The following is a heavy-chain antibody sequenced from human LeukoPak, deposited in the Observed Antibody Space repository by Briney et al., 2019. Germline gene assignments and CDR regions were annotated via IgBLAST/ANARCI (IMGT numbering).Heavy chain of an antibody. D-gene: IGHD3-10*01. CDR2: IYHSGST. Sequence: SETLFLTCTVSAYSISSGYYWGYIRQPPGKGLECIGSIYHSGSTYYNPSLKSRVTISVDTSKNQSALGLSSVTAADTAVYYCARHSRTMVRGVISWFDPWGQGTLVTVSS. CDR3: ARHSRTMVRGVISWFDP. CDR1: AYSISSGYY. V-gene: IGHV4-38-2*02. J-gene: IGHJ5*02.